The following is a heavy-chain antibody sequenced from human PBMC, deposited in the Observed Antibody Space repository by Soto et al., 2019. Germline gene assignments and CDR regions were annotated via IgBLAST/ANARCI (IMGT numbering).Heavy chain of an antibody. V-gene: IGHV4-39*01. CDR1: GGSISSSSYY. CDR2: IYYSGST. J-gene: IGHJ6*02. CDR3: ASRVPAAIGGYYYYGMDV. D-gene: IGHD2-2*01. Sequence: SETLSLTCTVSGGSISSSSYYWGWIRQPPGKGLEWIGSIYYSGSTYYNPSPKSRVTISVETSKNQFSLKLSSVTAADTAVYYCASRVPAAIGGYYYYGMDVWGQGTTVTVSS.